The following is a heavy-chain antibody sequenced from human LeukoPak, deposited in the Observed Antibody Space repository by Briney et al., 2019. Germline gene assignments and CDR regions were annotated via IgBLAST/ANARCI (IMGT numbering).Heavy chain of an antibody. Sequence: VASVKVSCKSSRNIFTYYDIHWVRQAPGQGLQWMGCINPNSGDANYALSFQGRVTMTRDKSTFTVYMELNRLRSDDTAVYYCTKVATFGVVKYNYFDPWGQGTVVTVSS. D-gene: IGHD3-3*01. J-gene: IGHJ5*02. V-gene: IGHV1-2*02. CDR2: INPNSGDA. CDR3: TKVATFGVVKYNYFDP. CDR1: RNIFTYYD.